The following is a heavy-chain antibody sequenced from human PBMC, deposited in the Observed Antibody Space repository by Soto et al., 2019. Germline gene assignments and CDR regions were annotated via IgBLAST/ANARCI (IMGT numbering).Heavy chain of an antibody. CDR3: ARHSGTYYGAFDM. D-gene: IGHD1-26*01. CDR1: GGSFSAHY. J-gene: IGHJ3*02. V-gene: IGHV4-34*01. Sequence: QVQLQQWGAGLLKPSETLSLTCAVYGGSFSAHYWSWIRQPPGKGLEWIGEINHSGSTNYNPSLTSRVSISVDTSKNQFSLKLSSVTAADTAVYYCARHSGTYYGAFDMWGQGTVVTVSS. CDR2: INHSGST.